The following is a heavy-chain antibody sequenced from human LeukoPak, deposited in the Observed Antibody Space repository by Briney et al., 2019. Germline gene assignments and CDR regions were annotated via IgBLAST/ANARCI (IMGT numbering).Heavy chain of an antibody. CDR2: IKQDGSEE. CDR1: GFTFTNNF. D-gene: IGHD3-9*01. V-gene: IGHV3-7*01. J-gene: IGHJ4*02. CDR3: ARNPYDILTGFYKNPRGFDF. Sequence: GGSLRPSCAASGFTFTNNFMSWVRQAPGKGLEWVANIKQDGSEENYVDSVRGRFTISRDNAKKSLYLQMNSLRAEDTAVYYCARNPYDILTGFYKNPRGFDFWGQGTLVTVSS.